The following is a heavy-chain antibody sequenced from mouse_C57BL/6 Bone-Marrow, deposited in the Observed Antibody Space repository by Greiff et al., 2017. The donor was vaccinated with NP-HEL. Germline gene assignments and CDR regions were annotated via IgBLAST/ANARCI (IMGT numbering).Heavy chain of an antibody. J-gene: IGHJ4*01. Sequence: VKLVESGPELVKPGASVKLSCKASGYAFSSSWMNWVKQRPGKGLEWIGRIYPGGGDTNYNGKFKGKATLTADKSSSTAYMQLSSLTSEDSAVYFCASSSGYVDYAMDYWGQGTSVTVSS. CDR3: ASSSGYVDYAMDY. CDR2: IYPGGGDT. D-gene: IGHD3-2*02. CDR1: GYAFSSSW. V-gene: IGHV1-82*01.